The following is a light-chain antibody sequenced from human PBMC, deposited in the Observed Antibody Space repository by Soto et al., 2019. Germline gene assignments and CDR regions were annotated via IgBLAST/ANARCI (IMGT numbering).Light chain of an antibody. J-gene: IGLJ2*01. Sequence: QSVLTQPASVSGSPGQSITISCTGTSSDVGGYNYVSWYQQHPGKAPKLMIYEVSNRPSGVSNRFSGSKSDNTASLTISGLQAEDEADFYCSSYTSSSPHVVFGGGTKVTVL. CDR3: SSYTSSSPHVV. V-gene: IGLV2-14*01. CDR1: SSDVGGYNY. CDR2: EVS.